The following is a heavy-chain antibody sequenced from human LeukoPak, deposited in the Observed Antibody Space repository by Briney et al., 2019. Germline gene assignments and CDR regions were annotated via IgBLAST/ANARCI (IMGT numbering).Heavy chain of an antibody. CDR3: ATQPGIRMNFDY. V-gene: IGHV3-23*01. D-gene: IGHD1-14*01. CDR2: ISGSGGST. Sequence: GGSLRLSCTASGFTFSNFAMSWVRQAPGKGLEWVSAISGSGGSTYYADSVKGRFTISRDNSKNTLYLQMNSLRAEDTAVYYCATQPGIRMNFDYWAREPWSPSPQ. J-gene: IGHJ4*02. CDR1: GFTFSNFA.